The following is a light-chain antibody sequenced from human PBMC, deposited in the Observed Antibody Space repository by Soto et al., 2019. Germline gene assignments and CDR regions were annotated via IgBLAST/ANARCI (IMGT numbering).Light chain of an antibody. Sequence: QSALTQPASVSGSPGQSITISCTGTSSDIGTYDFVSWFQQHPGKVPKLMTYDVNRRPSGVSDRFSGSKSGNTASLTISGLRAEDEADYYCSSFTTSSSFVFGTGTKLTVL. CDR3: SSFTTSSSFV. V-gene: IGLV2-14*01. CDR2: DVN. J-gene: IGLJ1*01. CDR1: SSDIGTYDF.